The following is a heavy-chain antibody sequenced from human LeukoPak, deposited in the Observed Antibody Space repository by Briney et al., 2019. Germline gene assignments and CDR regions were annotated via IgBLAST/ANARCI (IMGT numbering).Heavy chain of an antibody. CDR1: GFIFSTYG. CDR2: IRHDGSIK. J-gene: IGHJ4*02. D-gene: IGHD3-16*01. V-gene: IGHV3-30*02. Sequence: SGGSLRLSCAASGFIFSTYGMYWVRQAPGKELEWVAFIRHDGSIKNYADSVKGRSTISRDNSKNTLYLQMNSLRAEDTAVYYCAKDSLADIDYWGQGTLVTVSS. CDR3: AKDSLADIDY.